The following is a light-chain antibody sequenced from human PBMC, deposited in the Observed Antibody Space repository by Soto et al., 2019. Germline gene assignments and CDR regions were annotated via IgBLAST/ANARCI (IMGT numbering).Light chain of an antibody. CDR3: AAWDDTVNGLV. V-gene: IGLV1-47*01. CDR1: IANIGRNY. Sequence: QSVLTQSPSASGTPGQRVTISCSGKIANIGRNYVYWYQQFPGTAPRLLIYRAEQRPSGVPDRFSGSKSGTSASLAISGLRSEDEAAYYCAAWDDTVNGLVFGGGTKVTVL. J-gene: IGLJ2*01. CDR2: RAE.